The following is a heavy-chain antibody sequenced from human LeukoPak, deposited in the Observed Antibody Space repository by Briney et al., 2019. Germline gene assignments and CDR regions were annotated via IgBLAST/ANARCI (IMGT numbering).Heavy chain of an antibody. J-gene: IGHJ4*02. CDR2: INHSGST. CDR3: ARVHYYDSSGYYEDY. CDR1: GGSFSGYY. V-gene: IGHV4-34*01. D-gene: IGHD3-22*01. Sequence: SETLSLTCAVYGGSFSGYYWSWIRQPPGKGLEWIGEINHSGSTNHNPSLKSRVTISVDTSKNQFSRKLSSVTAADTAVYYCARVHYYDSSGYYEDYWGQGTLVTVSS.